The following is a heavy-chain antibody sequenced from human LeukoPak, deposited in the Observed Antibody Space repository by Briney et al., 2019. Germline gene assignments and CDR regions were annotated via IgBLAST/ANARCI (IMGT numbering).Heavy chain of an antibody. CDR3: ARDVIGITGIFDY. CDR2: ISSSGNTI. D-gene: IGHD1-20*01. V-gene: IGHV3-48*04. J-gene: IGHJ4*02. CDR1: GFTFSSYS. Sequence: GGSLRLSCAASGFTFSSYSMNWVRQAPGKGLEWVSYISSSGNTIYYADSVKGRFTISRDSAKNSLYLQMNSLRAEDTAVYYCARDVIGITGIFDYWGQGTLVTVSS.